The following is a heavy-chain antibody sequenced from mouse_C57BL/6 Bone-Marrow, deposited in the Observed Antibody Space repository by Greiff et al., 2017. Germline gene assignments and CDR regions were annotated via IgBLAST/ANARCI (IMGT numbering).Heavy chain of an antibody. V-gene: IGHV1-50*01. CDR1: GYTFTSYW. Sequence: QVQLQQPGAELVKPGASVKLSCKASGYTFTSYWMQWVKQRPGQGLEWIGEIDPSDSYTNYNQKFKGKATLTVDTSSSTAYMQLSSLTSEDSAVYYCARYYDEDWFAYWGQGTLVTGSA. J-gene: IGHJ3*01. D-gene: IGHD2-4*01. CDR2: IDPSDSYT. CDR3: ARYYDEDWFAY.